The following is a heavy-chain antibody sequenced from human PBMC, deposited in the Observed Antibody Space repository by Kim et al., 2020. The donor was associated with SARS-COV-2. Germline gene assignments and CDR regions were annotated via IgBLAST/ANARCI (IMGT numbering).Heavy chain of an antibody. V-gene: IGHV5-10-1*01. CDR3: ARDTDPYDSSGTPLDY. J-gene: IGHJ4*02. Sequence: GESLKISCKGSGYSFTSYWISWVRQMPGKGLEWMGRIDPSDSYTNYSPSFQGHVTISADKSISTAYLQWSSLKASDTAMYYCARDTDPYDSSGTPLDYWGQGTLVTVSS. CDR2: IDPSDSYT. CDR1: GYSFTSYW. D-gene: IGHD3-22*01.